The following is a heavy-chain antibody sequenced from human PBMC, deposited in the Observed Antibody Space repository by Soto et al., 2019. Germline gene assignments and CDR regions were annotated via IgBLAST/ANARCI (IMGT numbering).Heavy chain of an antibody. Sequence: QLQLQESGPGLVKVSETLSLTCTVSGGSISSSSYSWGWIRQPPGKGLEWIGSIYESGTTYYNPSLKRRVTISVSTSKTQFSLKLNSGTAADTALYDCARVYCSGGSCYWNWFDPWGQGTLVTVSS. D-gene: IGHD2-15*01. V-gene: IGHV4-39*01. CDR2: IYESGTT. J-gene: IGHJ5*02. CDR1: GGSISSSSYS. CDR3: ARVYCSGGSCYWNWFDP.